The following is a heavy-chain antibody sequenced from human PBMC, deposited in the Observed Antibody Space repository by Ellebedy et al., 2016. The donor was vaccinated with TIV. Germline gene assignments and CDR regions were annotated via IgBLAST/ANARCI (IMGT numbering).Heavy chain of an antibody. CDR1: GFTFSSYA. CDR2: ISSSGTST. D-gene: IGHD2-8*01. V-gene: IGHV3-23*01. J-gene: IGHJ4*02. CDR3: ATSHNGFLN. Sequence: GESLKISCAASGFTFSSYAMNWVRQAPGKGLEWVSDISSSGTSTYYADSVKGRFTVSRDNSKNTLYLQMNSLRDEDTAVYYCATSHNGFLNWGQGILVTVSS.